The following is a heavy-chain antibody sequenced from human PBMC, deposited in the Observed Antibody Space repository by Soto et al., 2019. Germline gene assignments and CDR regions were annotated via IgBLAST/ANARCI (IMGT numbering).Heavy chain of an antibody. CDR3: ARRGRTYFDF. J-gene: IGHJ4*02. D-gene: IGHD1-26*01. CDR2: INHSGST. V-gene: IGHV4-34*01. Sequence: SETLSLTCAVYGGSFSGYYWTWIRQPPGTGLEWIGEINHSGSTNYNPSLKSRVTISVDTSKNQFSLKLTSVTAADTAVYYCARRGRTYFDFWGQGTLVTVSS. CDR1: GGSFSGYY.